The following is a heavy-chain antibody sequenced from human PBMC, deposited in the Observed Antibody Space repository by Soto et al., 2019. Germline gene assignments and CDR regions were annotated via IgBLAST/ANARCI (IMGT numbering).Heavy chain of an antibody. V-gene: IGHV1-18*01. CDR1: GLTFTNYG. J-gene: IGHJ4*02. Sequence: QVQLVQSGAEVKKPGASVRVSCKASGLTFTNYGISWVRQAPGQGLEWMGWSSAYKGNTNYAQKFQGRVTMTTDTSTSTAYMELRSLRSDDTAVYYCASRSGQLPYYFDYWGQGTLVTVSS. D-gene: IGHD6-6*01. CDR3: ASRSGQLPYYFDY. CDR2: SSAYKGNT.